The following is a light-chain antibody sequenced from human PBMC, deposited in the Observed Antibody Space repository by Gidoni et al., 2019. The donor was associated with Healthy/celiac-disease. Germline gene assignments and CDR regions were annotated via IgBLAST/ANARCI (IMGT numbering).Light chain of an antibody. CDR3: QQYTSYRLT. CDR2: KAS. V-gene: IGKV1-5*03. J-gene: IGKJ4*01. CDR1: QSISSW. Sequence: DIQMTQSPSTLSASVGDRVTITCRASQSISSWLDWYQQKPGKDPKLLIYKASSLESGVPSRFSGSGAGTEFTLTISSLQPDDFATNYCQQYTSYRLTFGGGTKVEIK.